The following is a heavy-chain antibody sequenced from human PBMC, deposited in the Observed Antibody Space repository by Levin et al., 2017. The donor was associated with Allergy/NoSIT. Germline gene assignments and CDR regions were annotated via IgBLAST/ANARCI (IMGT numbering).Heavy chain of an antibody. CDR1: GGSISGSTFY. CDR3: ARDRGFYDDSSYFYHYGMDV. D-gene: IGHD4-17*01. Sequence: SQTLSLTCSVSGGSISGSTFYWGWIRQPPGKGLEWIGSFYYSGDTYYNPSLRSRVTISVDTSKNQFSLRVSSVTAADTAVYYCARDRGFYDDSSYFYHYGMDVWGQGTTVTVSS. CDR2: FYYSGDT. V-gene: IGHV4-39*07. J-gene: IGHJ6*02.